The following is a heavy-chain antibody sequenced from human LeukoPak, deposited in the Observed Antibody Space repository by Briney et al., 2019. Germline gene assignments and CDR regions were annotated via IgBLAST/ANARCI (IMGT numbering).Heavy chain of an antibody. CDR2: IWYDGSNK. D-gene: IGHD3-22*01. J-gene: IGHJ4*02. CDR3: ARGPTPYYYDSSGPFDY. Sequence: PGRSLRLSCAASGFTFSSYGMHWVRQAPGKGLEWVAVIWYDGSNKYYADSVKGRFTISRDNSKNTLYLQMNSLRAEDTAVYYCARGPTPYYYDSSGPFDYWGQGTLVTVSS. V-gene: IGHV3-33*01. CDR1: GFTFSSYG.